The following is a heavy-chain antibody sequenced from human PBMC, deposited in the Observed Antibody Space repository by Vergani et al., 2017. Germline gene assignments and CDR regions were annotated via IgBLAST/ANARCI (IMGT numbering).Heavy chain of an antibody. CDR1: GSTVSGHY. J-gene: IGHJ5*02. CDR2: IYSGEET. D-gene: IGHD3-10*01. V-gene: IGHV3-66*02. Sequence: ELQLVESGGGLVQPGGSLRLSCAASGSTVSGHYMTWVRQAPGKGLEWVSHIYSGEETYYADSVKGRVTISRDTSKNTLHLQINNLRVEDTAVYYCARGNYYGSGTYVDPWGQGTLVTVSS. CDR3: ARGNYYGSGTYVDP.